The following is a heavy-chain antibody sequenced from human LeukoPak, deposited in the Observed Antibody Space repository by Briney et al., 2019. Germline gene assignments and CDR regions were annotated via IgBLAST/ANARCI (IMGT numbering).Heavy chain of an antibody. D-gene: IGHD3-22*01. Sequence: SETLSLTCTISGDSISSSNYYWGWIRQPPGKGLEWIGNIYYSGRTYYNPSLKSRVTISVDTSKNVFSLKLSSVTAADTAVYYCARLYYYDSSGPPLWGQGTMVAVSS. CDR2: IYYSGRT. CDR1: GDSISSSNYY. J-gene: IGHJ4*02. CDR3: ARLYYYDSSGPPL. V-gene: IGHV4-39*02.